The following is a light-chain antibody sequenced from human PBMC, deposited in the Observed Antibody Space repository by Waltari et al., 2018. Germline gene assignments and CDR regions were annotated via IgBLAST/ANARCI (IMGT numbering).Light chain of an antibody. CDR1: SSNIGSNT. CDR2: SHN. Sequence: QSVLTQPPSASGAPGQRVTISCSGGSSNIGSNTVNWYQQLPGTAPKLPVHSHNRRPSGVPDRVSGSQSGTSASLAISGLQSEDETDYYCAAWDDSLNGPVFGGGTKLTVL. J-gene: IGLJ3*02. CDR3: AAWDDSLNGPV. V-gene: IGLV1-44*01.